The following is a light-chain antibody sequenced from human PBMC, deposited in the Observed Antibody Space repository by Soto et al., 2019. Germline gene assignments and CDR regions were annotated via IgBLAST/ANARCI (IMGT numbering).Light chain of an antibody. CDR1: QSVSSN. Sequence: EIVMTQSPATVSVSPGERATLSCRASQSVSSNLAWYQQKPGQAPRLLIYGASTRATGIPVRFSGSGSGTAFTLTISSLQSEDFAVYYCQQYNNWPPWTFGQGTKVDIK. J-gene: IGKJ1*01. CDR2: GAS. CDR3: QQYNNWPPWT. V-gene: IGKV3-15*01.